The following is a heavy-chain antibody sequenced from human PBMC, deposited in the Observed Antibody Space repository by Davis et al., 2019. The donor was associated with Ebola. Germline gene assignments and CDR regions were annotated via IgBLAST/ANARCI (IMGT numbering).Heavy chain of an antibody. CDR2: INHSVST. J-gene: IGHJ6*02. CDR1: GSSFSAYF. Sequence: MPSETLSLTCAVYGSSFSAYFLPLIPHPPGTGLEWVGEINHSVSTNYNPSLKSRVTISVDSSKNQFSLKLSSVTAADTAVYYCARARYSNYYYYYYGMDVWGQGTPVTVSS. CDR3: ARARYSNYYYYYYGMDV. D-gene: IGHD4-11*01. V-gene: IGHV4-34*01.